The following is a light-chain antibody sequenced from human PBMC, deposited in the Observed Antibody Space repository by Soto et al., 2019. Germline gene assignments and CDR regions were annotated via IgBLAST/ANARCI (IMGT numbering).Light chain of an antibody. Sequence: DIQMTQSPSSLSASVGDRVTITCRASQSISSYLNWYQQKPGKAPKLLIYAASSLQSGVPSRFSGSGSGTDFTLTISSLQVEDSATYYCQQSYSTPGTFGQGTRLEIK. V-gene: IGKV1-39*01. CDR1: QSISSY. CDR3: QQSYSTPGT. CDR2: AAS. J-gene: IGKJ5*01.